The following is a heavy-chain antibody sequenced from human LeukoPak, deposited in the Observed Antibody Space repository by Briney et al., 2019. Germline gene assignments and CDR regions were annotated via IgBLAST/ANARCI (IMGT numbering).Heavy chain of an antibody. J-gene: IGHJ4*02. Sequence: GGSLRLSCAASGFTFSTSWMSWVRQAPGKGLEWVANIKQDGSEKYYVDSVKGRFTISRDNAKDSLSLRMNSLRAEDTAVYYCARGLRWKDYWGQGTLVTVSS. CDR2: IKQDGSEK. CDR1: GFTFSTSW. V-gene: IGHV3-7*04. D-gene: IGHD5/OR15-5a*01. CDR3: ARGLRWKDY.